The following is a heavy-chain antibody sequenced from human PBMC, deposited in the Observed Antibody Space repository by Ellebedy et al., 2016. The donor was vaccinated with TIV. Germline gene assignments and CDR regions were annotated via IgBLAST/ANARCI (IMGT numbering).Heavy chain of an antibody. CDR2: ISYDGINY. CDR1: GFTFSSYA. J-gene: IGHJ4*02. D-gene: IGHD6-19*01. V-gene: IGHV3-30-3*01. Sequence: GESLKISCAASGFTFSSYAMHWVRQAPGQGLEWVAVISYDGINYFYADSVKGRFTISRDNSKNTLYLQTNSLRDEDTAVYYCARVSGISVAEYFDIWGQGTLVTVSS. CDR3: ARVSGISVAEYFDI.